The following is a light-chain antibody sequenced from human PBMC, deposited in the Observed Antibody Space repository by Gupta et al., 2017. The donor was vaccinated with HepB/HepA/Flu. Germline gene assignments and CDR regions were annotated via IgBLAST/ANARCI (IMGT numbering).Light chain of an antibody. Sequence: EIVMTQSPATLSVSPGERATLSCRASQSLITDLAWYQQKPGQAPRLVVYGASTRDIGIPDRFSGSGYGTDFTLTINSLQSADFAVYYCQQYNKWPLTFGQGTRLDIK. V-gene: IGKV3-15*01. J-gene: IGKJ5*01. CDR3: QQYNKWPLT. CDR2: GAS. CDR1: QSLITD.